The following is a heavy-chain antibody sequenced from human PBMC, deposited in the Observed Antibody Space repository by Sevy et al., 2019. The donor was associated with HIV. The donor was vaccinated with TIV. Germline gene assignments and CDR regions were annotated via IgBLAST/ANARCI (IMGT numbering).Heavy chain of an antibody. J-gene: IGHJ6*02. V-gene: IGHV1-69*13. Sequence: ASVKVSCKASGGTFSNYAISWVRQAPGQGLEWMGGFIPMFDTANDAQKFQGKVTLTADGSTTTAYMELSSLSFDDTAVYYCAGSYFVSNGYSPLFYYGMDVWGQGTTVTVSS. D-gene: IGHD3-22*01. CDR2: FIPMFDTA. CDR3: AGSYFVSNGYSPLFYYGMDV. CDR1: GGTFSNYA.